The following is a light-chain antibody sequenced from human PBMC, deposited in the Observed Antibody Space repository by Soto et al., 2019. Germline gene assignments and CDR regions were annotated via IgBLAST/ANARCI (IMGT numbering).Light chain of an antibody. V-gene: IGLV1-40*01. CDR2: GNS. J-gene: IGLJ1*01. CDR1: SSNIGAGYD. Sequence: QSVLPQPPSVSGAPGQRVTISCTGSSSNIGAGYDVHWYQQLPGTAPKLIIFGNSNRPSGVPDRFSGSKSGTSASLAISGLQAEDEADYYCQSYDSSLSGYVFGTGTKLTVL. CDR3: QSYDSSLSGYV.